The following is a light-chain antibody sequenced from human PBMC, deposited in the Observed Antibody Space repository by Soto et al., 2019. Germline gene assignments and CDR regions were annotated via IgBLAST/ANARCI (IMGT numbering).Light chain of an antibody. Sequence: EFVLTQSPATLSLSPGERATLSCRASQSVGSYLVWYQHKPGQAPRLLIYDASNRATGIPARFSGSGSGTDFTLTISRLEPEDLAVYFCQQRSDWPITFGQGTRLDMK. J-gene: IGKJ5*01. CDR3: QQRSDWPIT. V-gene: IGKV3-11*01. CDR2: DAS. CDR1: QSVGSY.